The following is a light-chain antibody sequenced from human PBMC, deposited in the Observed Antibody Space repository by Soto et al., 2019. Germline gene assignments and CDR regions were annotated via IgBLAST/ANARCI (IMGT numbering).Light chain of an antibody. V-gene: IGKV3-20*01. J-gene: IGKJ1*01. CDR2: GAS. CDR3: QQYGSSRRT. CDR1: QSVNSNY. Sequence: EIVLMQSPGTLSLSPGEGATLSCRASQSVNSNYLAWYQQKPGQAPTVLIYGASSRATDIPDRFSGSGSGTDFTLSISRLEPEDFAVYYCQQYGSSRRTFGQGTKVEI.